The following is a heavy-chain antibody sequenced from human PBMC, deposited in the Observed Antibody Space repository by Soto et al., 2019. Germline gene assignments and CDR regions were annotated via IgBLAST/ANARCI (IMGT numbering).Heavy chain of an antibody. V-gene: IGHV3-48*01. J-gene: IGHJ6*03. CDR3: ARPFLDYSSYMDV. CDR2: INSRSSTI. Sequence: EVQLVESGGGLLQPGGSLRLSCAASGFTFSSYSMNWVRQAPGKGLEWVSYINSRSSTIYYADSVKGRFTISRDNAKNSLYLQMNSLRAEDTAVYYCARPFLDYSSYMDVWGKGTTVTVSS. CDR1: GFTFSSYS.